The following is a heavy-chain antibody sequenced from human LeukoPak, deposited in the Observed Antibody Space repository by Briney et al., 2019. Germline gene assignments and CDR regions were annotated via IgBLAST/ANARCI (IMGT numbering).Heavy chain of an antibody. V-gene: IGHV3-74*01. Sequence: GGSLRLSCAASGFTFSSYWTHWVRHAPGKGLVGVSRINSDESSTSYADSVKGRFTISRDNAKNTLYLQMNSLRAEDTAVYYCATLYGSGSYYEDWGQGTLVTVS. CDR3: ATLYGSGSYYED. D-gene: IGHD3-10*01. CDR1: GFTFSSYW. J-gene: IGHJ4*02. CDR2: INSDESST.